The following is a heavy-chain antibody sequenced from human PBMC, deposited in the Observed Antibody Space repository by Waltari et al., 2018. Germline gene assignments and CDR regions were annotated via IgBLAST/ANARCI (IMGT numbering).Heavy chain of an antibody. V-gene: IGHV2-5*01. Sequence: QITLKESGPTLVKPTQTLTLTCTFSGFSLSTSGVGVGWIRQPPGKALEWLALIYWNDDKRYSPSLKSRLTITKDTSKNQVVLTMTNMDPVDTATYYCAHSVGKCSSTSCYTSYALDYWGQGTLVTVSS. CDR3: AHSVGKCSSTSCYTSYALDY. D-gene: IGHD2-2*02. J-gene: IGHJ4*02. CDR1: GFSLSTSGVG. CDR2: IYWNDDK.